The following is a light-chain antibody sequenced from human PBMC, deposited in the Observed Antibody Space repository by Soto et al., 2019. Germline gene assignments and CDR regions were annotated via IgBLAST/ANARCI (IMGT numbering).Light chain of an antibody. Sequence: SVLAQPPSLSGAPGQRVTISCTGSGSNIGAPYDVHWYQHLPGAAPKLLIYGSTNRPSGVPGRFSGSKSGTSASLAITGLQAEDEADYYCQSYDSSLSGYVFGAGTKVTVL. V-gene: IGLV1-40*01. CDR3: QSYDSSLSGYV. CDR1: GSNIGAPYD. J-gene: IGLJ1*01. CDR2: GST.